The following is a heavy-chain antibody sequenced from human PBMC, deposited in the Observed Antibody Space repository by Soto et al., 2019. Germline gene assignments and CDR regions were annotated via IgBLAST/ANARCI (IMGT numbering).Heavy chain of an antibody. J-gene: IGHJ6*02. CDR2: IYPGDSDT. CDR1: GYSFTSYW. Sequence: GESLKISCKGSGYSFTSYWIGWVRQMPGKGLEWMGIIYPGDSDTRYGPSFQGQVTISADKSISTAYLQWSSLKASDTAMYYCARDIVLAPAATNFYYYGMDVWGQGTTVTVSS. CDR3: ARDIVLAPAATNFYYYGMDV. D-gene: IGHD2-2*01. V-gene: IGHV5-51*01.